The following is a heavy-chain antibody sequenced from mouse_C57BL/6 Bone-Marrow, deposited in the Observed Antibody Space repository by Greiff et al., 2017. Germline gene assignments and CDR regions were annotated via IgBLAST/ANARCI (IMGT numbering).Heavy chain of an antibody. CDR1: GFNIKDDY. CDR2: LDPENGDT. Sequence: EVQLQQSGAELVRPGASVKLSCTASGFNIKDDYMHWVKQRPEQGLEWIGWLDPENGDTEYASKFQGKATITADTSSNTAYLQLSSLTSEDTAGYYCTTHGSSYGGAMDYWGQGTSVTVSS. CDR3: TTHGSSYGGAMDY. J-gene: IGHJ4*01. D-gene: IGHD1-1*01. V-gene: IGHV14-4*01.